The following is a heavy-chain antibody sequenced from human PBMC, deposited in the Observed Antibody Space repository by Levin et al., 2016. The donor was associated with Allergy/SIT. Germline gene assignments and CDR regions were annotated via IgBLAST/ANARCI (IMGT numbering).Heavy chain of an antibody. Sequence: SETLSLTCAVSGYSIGAGYSWGWIRQPPGKGLEWIGSIYHSVSTSYNPSLKGRVTISVDTSKNQFSLKLSSVTAADTAVYYCVTSLLRGLYYFDYWGQGTLVTVSS. CDR1: GYSIGAGYS. J-gene: IGHJ4*02. CDR3: VTSLLRGLYYFDY. CDR2: IYHSVST. D-gene: IGHD3-22*01. V-gene: IGHV4-38-2*01.